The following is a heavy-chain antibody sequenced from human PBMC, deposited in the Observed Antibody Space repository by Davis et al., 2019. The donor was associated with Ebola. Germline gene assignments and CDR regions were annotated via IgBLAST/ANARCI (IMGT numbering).Heavy chain of an antibody. V-gene: IGHV3-30*18. CDR2: ISYDGSNK. J-gene: IGHJ4*02. Sequence: GESLKISCAASGFTFSSYGMHWVRQAPGKGLEWVAVISYDGSNKYYADSVKGRFTISRDNSKYTLYLQMNSLRAEDTAVYYCAKDLPNWNFDYWGQGTLVTVSS. D-gene: IGHD1-20*01. CDR1: GFTFSSYG. CDR3: AKDLPNWNFDY.